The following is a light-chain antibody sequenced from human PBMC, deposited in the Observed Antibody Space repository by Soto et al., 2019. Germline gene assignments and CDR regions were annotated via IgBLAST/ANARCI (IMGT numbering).Light chain of an antibody. CDR2: DAS. J-gene: IGKJ4*01. Sequence: EIVLTQSPATLSLSPGERAALSCRASQSVSSYLALYQQKPGQAPRLLIYDASKRAPGIPGRFSGSGSGTDFTLTISSLEAEDFAVYFCQQRSNWPYTFGRGTKVEI. CDR1: QSVSSY. CDR3: QQRSNWPYT. V-gene: IGKV3-11*01.